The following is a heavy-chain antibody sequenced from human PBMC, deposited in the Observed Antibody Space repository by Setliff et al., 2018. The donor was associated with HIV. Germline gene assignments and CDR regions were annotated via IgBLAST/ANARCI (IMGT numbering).Heavy chain of an antibody. CDR2: INHSGST. V-gene: IGHV4-34*01. J-gene: IGHJ4*02. CDR3: ARAQIAARRPFDS. D-gene: IGHD6-6*01. CDR1: GGSFSGYY. Sequence: SETLSLTCAVYGGSFSGYYWSWIRQPPGKGLEWIGEINHSGSTNYNPSLKSRVTISVDTSKNQFSLKLSSVTAADTATYFCARAQIAARRPFDSWGQGTLVTVSS.